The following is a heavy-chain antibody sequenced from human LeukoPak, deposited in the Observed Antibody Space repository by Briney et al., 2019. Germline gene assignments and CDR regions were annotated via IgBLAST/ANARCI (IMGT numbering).Heavy chain of an antibody. CDR3: ARDMKQQLAYYYYYGMDV. CDR2: INAYNGNT. V-gene: IGHV1-18*01. CDR1: GYTFTSYG. D-gene: IGHD6-13*01. J-gene: IGHJ6*02. Sequence: ASVNVSCKASGYTFTSYGISGVRPAPGQGLEWMGWINAYNGNTNYAQKLQGRVTMTTDTSTSTAYMELRSLRSDDTAVYYCARDMKQQLAYYYYYGMDVWGQGTTVTVSS.